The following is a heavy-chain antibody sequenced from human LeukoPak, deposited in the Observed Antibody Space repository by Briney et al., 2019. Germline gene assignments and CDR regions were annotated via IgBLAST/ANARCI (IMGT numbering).Heavy chain of an antibody. V-gene: IGHV3-7*03. CDR3: AKCYFDSGPFDY. CDR1: GLSFSSYW. Sequence: GGSLRLSCAASGLSFSSYWMSWVRQAPGKGLEWVANIKQDGSEKNHVDSVKGRFTISRDNAKNSLYLQMNSLRAEDTAVYYCAKCYFDSGPFDYWGQGTLVTVSS. D-gene: IGHD3-9*01. J-gene: IGHJ4*02. CDR2: IKQDGSEK.